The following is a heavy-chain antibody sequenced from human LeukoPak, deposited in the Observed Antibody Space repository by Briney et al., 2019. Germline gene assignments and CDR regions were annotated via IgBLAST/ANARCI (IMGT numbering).Heavy chain of an antibody. CDR1: GGTFSSNA. V-gene: IGHV1-69*06. D-gene: IGHD3-10*01. CDR3: ARDLVRGVKYNWFDP. J-gene: IGHJ5*02. Sequence: ASVKVSCKASGGTFSSNAISWVRQAPGQGLECMGGIIPIFGTANYAQMFQGRVTITADKSTSTAYMELSSLRSEDTAVYYCARDLVRGVKYNWFDPWGQGTLVTVSS. CDR2: IIPIFGTA.